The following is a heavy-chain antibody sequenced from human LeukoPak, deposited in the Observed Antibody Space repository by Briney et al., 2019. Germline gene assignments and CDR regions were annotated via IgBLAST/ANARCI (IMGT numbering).Heavy chain of an antibody. J-gene: IGHJ5*01. CDR1: GGSFSGYY. D-gene: IGHD2-15*01. CDR3: ARRSCSGGTCYESRGWFDS. V-gene: IGHV4-34*01. CDR2: INHSGST. Sequence: SETLSLTCAVYGGSFSGYYWSWIRQPPGKGLEWIGEINHSGSTNYNPSLKSRVTISVDTSKNQFSLKLSSVTAADTAVYYCARRSCSGGTCYESRGWFDSWGQGTLVTVSS.